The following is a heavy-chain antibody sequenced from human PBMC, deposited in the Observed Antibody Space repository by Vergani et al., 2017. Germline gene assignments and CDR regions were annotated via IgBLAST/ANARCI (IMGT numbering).Heavy chain of an antibody. CDR1: GFTFSSYW. J-gene: IGHJ4*02. CDR2: IKSKTDGGTT. V-gene: IGHV3-15*01. CDR3: TTEGTVTTLLDY. D-gene: IGHD4-11*01. Sequence: EVQLVESGGGLVQPGGSLRLSCAASGFTFSSYWMSWVRQAPGKGLEWVGRIKSKTDGGTTDYAAPVKGRFTISRDDSKNTLYLQMNSLKTEDTAVYYCTTEGTVTTLLDYWGQGTLVTVSS.